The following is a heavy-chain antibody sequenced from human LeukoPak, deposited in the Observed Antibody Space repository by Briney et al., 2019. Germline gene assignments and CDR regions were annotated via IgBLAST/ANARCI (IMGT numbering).Heavy chain of an antibody. D-gene: IGHD2-15*01. CDR2: IWSDGSKT. V-gene: IGHV3-33*01. Sequence: PGGSLRPSCVASRFTLSHYGMHWVRQAPGKGLELVALIWSDGSKTSYADSVKGRFTISRDISRNTLYLQMNSLRAEDTAVYYRARDADITAFYWYFDLWGRGTLVTVSS. CDR3: ARDADITAFYWYFDL. CDR1: RFTLSHYG. J-gene: IGHJ2*01.